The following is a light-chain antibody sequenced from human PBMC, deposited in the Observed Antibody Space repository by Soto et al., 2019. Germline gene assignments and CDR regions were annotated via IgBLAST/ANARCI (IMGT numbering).Light chain of an antibody. J-gene: IGLJ1*01. CDR2: DDS. CDR1: NIGSKS. V-gene: IGLV3-21*02. Sequence: SYELTQPPSVSVAPGQTAKIICGGNNIGSKSVQWFQQKPGQPPVLVVYDDSDPPSGIPERFSGSKSWHTATLTISRVAARDEADYYCQVWDTSTDHYVFGTGTKVTVL. CDR3: QVWDTSTDHYV.